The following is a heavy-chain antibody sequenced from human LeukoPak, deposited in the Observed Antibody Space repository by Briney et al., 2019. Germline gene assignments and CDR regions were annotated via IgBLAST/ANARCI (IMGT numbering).Heavy chain of an antibody. CDR2: INTNTGNP. CDR3: ASTHYYDSSGPTDAFDI. J-gene: IGHJ3*02. Sequence: ASVKVSCKASGYTFTSYAMNWVRQAPGQGLEWMGWINTNTGNPTYAQGFTGRFVFSLDTSVSTAYLQISSLKAEDTAVYYCASTHYYDSSGPTDAFDIWGQGTMVTVSS. CDR1: GYTFTSYA. D-gene: IGHD3-22*01. V-gene: IGHV7-4-1*02.